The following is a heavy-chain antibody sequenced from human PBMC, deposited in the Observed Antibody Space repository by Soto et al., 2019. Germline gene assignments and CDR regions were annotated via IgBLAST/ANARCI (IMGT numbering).Heavy chain of an antibody. CDR3: ARAQKGYCSGGSCYSHRYYYYYMDV. CDR1: GGSISSYY. J-gene: IGHJ6*03. CDR2: IYYSGST. Sequence: SETLSLTCTFSGGSISSYYWNLIRQPPGKGLEWIGYIYYSGSTNYNPSLKSRVTISVDTSKDQFSLKLSSVTAADTAVYYCARAQKGYCSGGSCYSHRYYYYYMDVWGKGTTVTVSS. D-gene: IGHD2-15*01. V-gene: IGHV4-59*12.